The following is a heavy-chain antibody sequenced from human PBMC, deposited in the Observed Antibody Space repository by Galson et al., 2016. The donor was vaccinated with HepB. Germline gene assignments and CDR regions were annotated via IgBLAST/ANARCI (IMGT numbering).Heavy chain of an antibody. CDR1: GFVFSGSA. J-gene: IGHJ3*01. V-gene: IGHV3-73*01. D-gene: IGHD5-24*01. CDR2: IRSNIESYAT. CDR3: TRIEEAREGIKGTFNV. Sequence: SLRLSCAASGFVFSGSAIHWVRQASGRGLQWVGRIRSNIESYATGYIESVNGRFTISRDDSKDTAYLQMNSLKIDDTAVYYCTRIEEAREGIKGTFNVWGQGTMVTVSS.